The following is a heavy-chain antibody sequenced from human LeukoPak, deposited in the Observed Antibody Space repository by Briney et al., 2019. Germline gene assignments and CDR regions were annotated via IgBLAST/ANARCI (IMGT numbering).Heavy chain of an antibody. J-gene: IGHJ4*02. CDR3: AKDTTPQLRFFDWLSFPDLGY. CDR1: GFTFSNYW. CDR2: INNDGSST. Sequence: QPGGSLRLSCAASGFTFSNYWMHWVRQVPGKGLVWVSRINNDGSSTSYADSVKGRFTISRDNSKNTLYLQMNSLRAEDTAVYYCAKDTTPQLRFFDWLSFPDLGYWGQGTLVTVSS. D-gene: IGHD3-9*01. V-gene: IGHV3-74*01.